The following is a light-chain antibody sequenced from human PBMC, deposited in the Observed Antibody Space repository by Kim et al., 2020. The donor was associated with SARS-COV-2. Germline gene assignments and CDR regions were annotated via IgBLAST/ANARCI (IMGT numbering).Light chain of an antibody. CDR1: QDMRNS. Sequence: GDSVTITCRASQDMRNSLDWYQKKPGKVPKLLSYGASTLQSGVPLRFSGSGSGTDFTLTISSLQTEDFATYYCQQLNSYSRTFGGGTKVDIK. CDR3: QQLNSYSRT. CDR2: GAS. J-gene: IGKJ4*01. V-gene: IGKV1-9*01.